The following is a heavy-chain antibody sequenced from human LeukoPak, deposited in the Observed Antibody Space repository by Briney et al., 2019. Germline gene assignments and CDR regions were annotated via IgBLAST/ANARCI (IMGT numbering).Heavy chain of an antibody. CDR3: GVGGSNFFDYAFDI. CDR2: IIPIFGTA. V-gene: IGHV1-69*05. D-gene: IGHD2-15*01. Sequence: SVKVSCKASGGTFSSYAISWVRQARGQGLEWMGGIIPIFGTANYAQKFQGRVTITTDESTSTAYMELSSLRSEDTAVYYCGVGGSNFFDYAFDIWGQGTMVTVSS. CDR1: GGTFSSYA. J-gene: IGHJ3*02.